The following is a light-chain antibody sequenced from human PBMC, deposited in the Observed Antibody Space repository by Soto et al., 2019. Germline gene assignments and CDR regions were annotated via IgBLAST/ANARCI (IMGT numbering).Light chain of an antibody. CDR1: SGHSSYA. V-gene: IGLV4-69*01. Sequence: QLVLTQSTSASASLGASVKLTCTLSSGHSSYAIAWHQQQPEKGPRYLMKLNSDGSHSKGDGIPDRFSGSSSGAERYLTISSLQSEDEADYYCQTLGTGIVVFGGVTKLTVL. J-gene: IGLJ2*01. CDR2: LNSDGSH. CDR3: QTLGTGIVV.